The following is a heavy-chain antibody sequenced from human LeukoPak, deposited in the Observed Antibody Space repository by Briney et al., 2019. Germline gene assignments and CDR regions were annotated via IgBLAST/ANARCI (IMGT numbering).Heavy chain of an antibody. Sequence: PSETLSLTCAVYGGSFSGYYWSWIRQPPGKGLEWIGEINHSGSTNYNPSLKSRATISVDKSKNQFSLKLKSVIAADTAVYYCARADRNWKTDYWGQGTLVTVSS. CDR2: INHSGST. J-gene: IGHJ4*02. CDR3: ARADRNWKTDY. V-gene: IGHV4-34*01. D-gene: IGHD1-20*01. CDR1: GGSFSGYY.